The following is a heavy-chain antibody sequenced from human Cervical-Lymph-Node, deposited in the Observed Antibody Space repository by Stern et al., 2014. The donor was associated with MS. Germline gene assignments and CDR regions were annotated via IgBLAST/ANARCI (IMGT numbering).Heavy chain of an antibody. V-gene: IGHV3-9*01. D-gene: IGHD6-13*01. CDR2: ISWNSGSI. J-gene: IGHJ4*02. Sequence: EVPLVESGGGLVQPGRSLRLSFAASGFTFDDYAMHWVRQAPGKGLEWVSGISWNSGSIGYADSVKGRFTISRDNAKNSLYLQMNSLRAEDTALYYCAKDSWFNSSSCSLRPDYLGQGTLVTVSS. CDR1: GFTFDDYA. CDR3: AKDSWFNSSSCSLRPDY.